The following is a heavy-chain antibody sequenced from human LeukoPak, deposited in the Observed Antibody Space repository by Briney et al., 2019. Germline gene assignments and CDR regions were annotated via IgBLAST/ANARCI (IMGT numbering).Heavy chain of an antibody. CDR1: GFTFTSYA. CDR2: INTNTGNP. CDR3: AREGEDL. V-gene: IGHV7-4-1*02. D-gene: IGHD3-10*01. J-gene: IGHJ3*01. Sequence: GGSVRVSCTASGFTFTSYAMSWVRQAPGQGLEWMGWINTNTGNPTYAHGFTGRFVFSLATSVSTAYLQISSLKPEDTAVYYCAREGEDLWAQGTMVTVSS.